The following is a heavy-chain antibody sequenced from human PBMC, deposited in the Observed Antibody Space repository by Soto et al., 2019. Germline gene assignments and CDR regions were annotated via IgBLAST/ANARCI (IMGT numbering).Heavy chain of an antibody. V-gene: IGHV3-23*01. CDR3: AKGLSIAAAGTFDY. J-gene: IGHJ4*02. D-gene: IGHD6-13*01. CDR1: GFTFTSYA. Sequence: VQLLESGGGLVQPGGSLRLSCAASGFTFTSYAMSWVRQAPGKGLEWVSGISGSGGSTYYADSVKGRFTISRDNSKNTLYLHMISLRAEDTAVYYCAKGLSIAAAGTFDYWGQGTLVTVSS. CDR2: ISGSGGST.